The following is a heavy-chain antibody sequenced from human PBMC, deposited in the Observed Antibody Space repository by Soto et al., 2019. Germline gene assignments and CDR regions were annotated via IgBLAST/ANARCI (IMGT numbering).Heavy chain of an antibody. CDR1: GFTFSSYG. CDR2: IWYDGSNK. V-gene: IGHV3-33*01. J-gene: IGHJ6*02. D-gene: IGHD5-12*01. CDR3: AREEMATHKGADYYYYYGMDV. Sequence: GGSLRLSCAASGFTFSSYGMHWVRQAPGKGLEWVAVIWYDGSNKYYADSVKGRFTISRDNSKNTLYLQMNSLRAEDTAVYYCAREEMATHKGADYYYYYGMDVWGQGTTVTVSS.